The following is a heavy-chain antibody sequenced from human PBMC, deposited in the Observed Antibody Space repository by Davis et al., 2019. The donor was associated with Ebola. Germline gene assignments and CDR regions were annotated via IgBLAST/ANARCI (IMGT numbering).Heavy chain of an antibody. CDR2: VYYSGST. J-gene: IGHJ4*02. V-gene: IGHV4-59*08. CDR3: ARRRATMRNYYFDY. D-gene: IGHD5-24*01. CDR1: GCPTSTYY. Sequence: MPSETLSLTCTASGCPTSTYYWTWIRQPPGKGLEWIGYVYYSGSTNYNPSLKSRVTIPVDTSKNQFSLKLSSVTAADTAVYYCARRRATMRNYYFDYWGQGILVTVSS.